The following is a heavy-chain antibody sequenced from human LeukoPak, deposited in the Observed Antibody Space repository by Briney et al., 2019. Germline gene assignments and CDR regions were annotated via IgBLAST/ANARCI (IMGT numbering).Heavy chain of an antibody. CDR2: IYYSGST. V-gene: IGHV4-59*01. CDR1: GGSISSYY. D-gene: IGHD3-10*01. CDR3: ASAAAISGFQH. Sequence: SETLSLTCTVSGGSISSYYWSWIRQPPGKGLEWIGYIYYSGSTNYNPSLKSRVTISVDTSKNQFSLKLSSVTAADTAVYYCASAAAISGFQHWGQGTLVTVSS. J-gene: IGHJ1*01.